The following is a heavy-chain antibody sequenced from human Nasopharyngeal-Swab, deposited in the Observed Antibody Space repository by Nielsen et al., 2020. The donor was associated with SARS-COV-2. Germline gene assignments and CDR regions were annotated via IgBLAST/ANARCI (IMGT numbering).Heavy chain of an antibody. CDR3: ARALWGSYYYGMDV. D-gene: IGHD7-27*01. V-gene: IGHV3-7*01. CDR2: IKQSGSGQ. CDR1: GFTFSSYW. J-gene: IGHJ6*02. Sequence: GGSLRLSCAASGFTFSSYWMSWVRQAPGKGLEWVAHIKQSGSGQYYVDSVKGRFTISRDNAKNSLSLQMNSLRAEDTAVYYCARALWGSYYYGMDVWGQGTTVTVSS.